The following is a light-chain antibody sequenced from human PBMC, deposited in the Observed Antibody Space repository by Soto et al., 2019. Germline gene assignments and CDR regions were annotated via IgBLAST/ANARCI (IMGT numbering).Light chain of an antibody. CDR1: SSNIGSNT. CDR2: TNT. Sequence: QPVLTQPPSASGTPGQRVTISCSGSSSNIGSNTVNWYQQLPGTAPKLLIYTNTQRPSGVPDRFSGSKSGSSASLAISGLQSEDEADYYCAAWDDSLNGVFFGGGTKVTVL. CDR3: AAWDDSLNGVF. V-gene: IGLV1-44*01. J-gene: IGLJ2*01.